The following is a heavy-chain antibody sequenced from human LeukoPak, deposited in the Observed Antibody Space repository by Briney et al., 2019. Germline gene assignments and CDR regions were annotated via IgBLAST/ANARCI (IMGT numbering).Heavy chain of an antibody. D-gene: IGHD7-27*01. CDR1: GGTFSSYA. J-gene: IGHJ4*02. V-gene: IGHV1-69*04. Sequence: ASVTVSCKASGGTFSSYAISWVRQAPGQGLEWMGRIIPILGIANYAQKFQGRVTITADKSTSTAYMELSSLRSEDTAVYYCARTNWGGGFDYWGQGTLVTVSS. CDR3: ARTNWGGGFDY. CDR2: IIPILGIA.